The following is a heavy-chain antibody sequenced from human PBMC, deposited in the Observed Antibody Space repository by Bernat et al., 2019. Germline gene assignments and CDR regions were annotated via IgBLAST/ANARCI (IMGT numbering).Heavy chain of an antibody. D-gene: IGHD5-12*01. CDR3: AREGVGSSGYDALDVLNY. V-gene: IGHV3-48*02. J-gene: IGHJ4*02. CDR1: GFSFSTYS. CDR2: ISSRSSTI. Sequence: EVQLVESGGGLVQPGGSLRLSCAASGFSFSTYSMTWVRQAPGKVLEWVSYISSRSSTIYYADAVKGRFTISRDNAKNSLYLQMNSLRDEDTAVYYCAREGVGSSGYDALDVLNYWGQGTLVTVSS.